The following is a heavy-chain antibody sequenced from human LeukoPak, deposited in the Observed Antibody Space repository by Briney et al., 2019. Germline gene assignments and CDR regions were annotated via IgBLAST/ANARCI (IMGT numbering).Heavy chain of an antibody. J-gene: IGHJ6*03. CDR3: ARVNSGSYGVYYYYYMDV. Sequence: SETLSLTCAVYGGSFSGYNWSWIRQPPGKGLEWIEEINHSGSTNYNPSLKSRVIISVDTSKNQFSLKLSSVTAADTAVYYCARVNSGSYGVYYYYYMDVWGKGTTVTVSS. CDR2: INHSGST. D-gene: IGHD1-26*01. V-gene: IGHV4-34*01. CDR1: GGSFSGYN.